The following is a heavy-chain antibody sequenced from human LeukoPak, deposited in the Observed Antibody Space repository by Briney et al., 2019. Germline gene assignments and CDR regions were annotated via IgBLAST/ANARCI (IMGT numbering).Heavy chain of an antibody. V-gene: IGHV1-18*01. Sequence: GASVTVSCKASGYTFTSYGISWVRQAPGQGLEWMGWISTYNGNTNYAQKVQGRVTMTTDTSTSTACMELRSLRSDDTAVYYCARDYSSGWPNFDYWGQGTLVTVSS. CDR3: ARDYSSGWPNFDY. CDR1: GYTFTSYG. J-gene: IGHJ4*02. CDR2: ISTYNGNT. D-gene: IGHD6-19*01.